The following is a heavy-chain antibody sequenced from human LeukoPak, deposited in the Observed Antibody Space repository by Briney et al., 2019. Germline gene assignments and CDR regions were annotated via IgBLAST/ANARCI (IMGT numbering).Heavy chain of an antibody. CDR2: IYYSGST. Sequence: SETLSLTCTVSGGSISSSSYYWGWIRQPPGKGLEWIGSIYYSGSTYYNPSLKSRVTISVDTSKNQFSLKLSSVTAADTAVYYCARGSSSSWDPMYFQHWGQGTLVTVSS. CDR3: ARGSSSSWDPMYFQH. CDR1: GGSISSSSYY. D-gene: IGHD6-13*01. J-gene: IGHJ1*01. V-gene: IGHV4-39*07.